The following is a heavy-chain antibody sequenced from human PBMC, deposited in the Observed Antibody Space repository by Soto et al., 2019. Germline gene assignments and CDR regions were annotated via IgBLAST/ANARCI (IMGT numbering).Heavy chain of an antibody. Sequence: ASVKVSCKASGYTFTSYAVHWVRQAPGQRLEWMGWINAGNGNTKYSQKFQGRVTITRDTSASTAYMELSSLRSEDTAVYYCARGFYDYYYYYMDVWGKGTTVTVSS. CDR1: GYTFTSYA. J-gene: IGHJ6*03. CDR3: ARGFYDYYYYYMDV. V-gene: IGHV1-3*01. CDR2: INAGNGNT. D-gene: IGHD5-12*01.